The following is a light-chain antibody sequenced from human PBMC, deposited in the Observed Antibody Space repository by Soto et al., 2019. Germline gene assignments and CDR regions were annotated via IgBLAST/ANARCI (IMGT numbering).Light chain of an antibody. CDR2: SNN. V-gene: IGLV1-44*01. Sequence: QSVLTQPPSASGTPGQRVTISCSGSSSNIGSNTVNWYQQLPGTAPKLLIYSNNQRPSGVPDRFSGSKSGTSASLAISGLQSEDEADYYCAAGDDSLNGLVFGGGTKVTVL. CDR3: AAGDDSLNGLV. CDR1: SSNIGSNT. J-gene: IGLJ3*02.